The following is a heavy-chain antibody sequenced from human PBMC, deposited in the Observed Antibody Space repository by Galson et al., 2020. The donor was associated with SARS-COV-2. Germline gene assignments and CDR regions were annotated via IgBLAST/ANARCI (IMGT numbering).Heavy chain of an antibody. CDR3: ARRNSGYDLDYLGMDV. CDR1: GYSFNSYW. Sequence: GESLKISCKGSGYSFNSYWIIWVRQMPGKGLEWMGRIDPSDSYTNYSPSFQGHVTFSVDKSISTAYLQWSSLQASDTAKYYCARRNSGYDLDYLGMDVWGQGTTVTVSS. CDR2: IDPSDSYT. V-gene: IGHV5-10-1*01. D-gene: IGHD5-12*01. J-gene: IGHJ6*02.